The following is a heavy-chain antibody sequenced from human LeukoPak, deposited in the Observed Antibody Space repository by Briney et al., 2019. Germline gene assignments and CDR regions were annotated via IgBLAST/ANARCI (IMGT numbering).Heavy chain of an antibody. V-gene: IGHV3-7*01. D-gene: IGHD3-22*01. J-gene: IGHJ4*02. Sequence: GGSLRLSCAASGFTFSSYWMSWVRQAPGKGLEWVANIKQDGSEKYYVDSVKGRFTISRDNAKNSLYLQMNSLRAEDTAVYYCARDSLCYYDSSGWCFDYWGQGTLVTVSS. CDR2: IKQDGSEK. CDR3: ARDSLCYYDSSGWCFDY. CDR1: GFTFSSYW.